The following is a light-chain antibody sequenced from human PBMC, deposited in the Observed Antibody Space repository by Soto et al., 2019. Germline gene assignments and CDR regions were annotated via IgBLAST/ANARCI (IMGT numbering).Light chain of an antibody. V-gene: IGKV1-8*01. Sequence: AIQLTQSPSSLSASTGDRSTITCMASQGISSYLAWYQQKPGKAPKLLIYAAYTLQSGVTSRFSGSGSGTDFTLTISCLQSEDFATYYCQPYYSYPWTVGPGTKVEIK. CDR2: AAY. CDR3: QPYYSYPWT. CDR1: QGISSY. J-gene: IGKJ1*01.